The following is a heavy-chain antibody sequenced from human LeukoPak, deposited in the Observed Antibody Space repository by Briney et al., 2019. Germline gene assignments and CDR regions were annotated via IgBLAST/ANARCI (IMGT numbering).Heavy chain of an antibody. Sequence: GGSLRLSCAASGFTFSNYAMSWVRQAPGKGLEWVSSISGSGGSTNYADSVKGRFTISRDNSKNTLYLQMNSLRAEDTALYYCAKVLSVYYFDYWDQGTLVTVSS. J-gene: IGHJ4*02. CDR3: AKVLSVYYFDY. CDR2: ISGSGGST. D-gene: IGHD5/OR15-5a*01. CDR1: GFTFSNYA. V-gene: IGHV3-23*01.